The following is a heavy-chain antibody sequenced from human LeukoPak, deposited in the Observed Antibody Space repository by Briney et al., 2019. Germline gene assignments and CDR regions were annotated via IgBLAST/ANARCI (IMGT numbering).Heavy chain of an antibody. J-gene: IGHJ4*02. D-gene: IGHD5-18*01. CDR1: GGSISSYY. CDR2: IYYSGST. CDR3: ARGAAGYSYG. Sequence: SETLSLTCTVSGGSISSYYWSWIRQPPGKGLEWIGHIYYSGSTNYNPSLKSRVTISIDTSKNQFSLRLSSVTAADTAVYYCARGAAGYSYGWGQGTLATVSS. V-gene: IGHV4-59*01.